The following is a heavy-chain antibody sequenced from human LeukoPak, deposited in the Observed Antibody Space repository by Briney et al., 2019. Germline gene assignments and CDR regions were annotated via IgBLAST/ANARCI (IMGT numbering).Heavy chain of an antibody. CDR1: GYSFTSYW. D-gene: IGHD6-13*01. CDR3: ARLGAAADYGVDY. Sequence: GESLKISCKGSGYSFTSYWIGWVRQMPGKGLEWMGIIYPGDSDTRYSPSFQGQVTISADKSISTACLQWSSLKASDTAMYYCARLGAAADYGVDYWGQGTLVTVSS. CDR2: IYPGDSDT. V-gene: IGHV5-51*01. J-gene: IGHJ4*02.